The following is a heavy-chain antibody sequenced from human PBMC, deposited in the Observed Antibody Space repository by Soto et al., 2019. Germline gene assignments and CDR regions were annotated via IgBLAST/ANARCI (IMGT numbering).Heavy chain of an antibody. D-gene: IGHD1-26*01. CDR3: ATGGVGAARGMDV. Sequence: QVQLVQSGAEVKKPGSSVKVSCKSSGYTFTIYTVTWVRQAPGQGLEWMGRIIPIFTQTNYAQKFQDRVMITADKSTSTVYMELIGLTYDDTVVYYCATGGVGAARGMDVWGQGTTVTVSS. V-gene: IGHV1-69*08. J-gene: IGHJ6*02. CDR1: GYTFTIYT. CDR2: IIPIFTQT.